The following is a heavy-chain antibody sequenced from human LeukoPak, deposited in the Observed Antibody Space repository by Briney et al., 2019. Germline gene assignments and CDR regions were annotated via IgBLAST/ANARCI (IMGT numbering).Heavy chain of an antibody. CDR2: ISYDGSNK. D-gene: IGHD3-22*01. CDR1: GFTFSSYG. J-gene: IGHJ4*02. Sequence: PGGSLRLSCAASGFTFSSYGMHWVRQAPGKGLEWVAVISYDGSNKYYADSVKGRFTISRDNSKNTLYLQMNSLRAEDTAVYYCAKDKPPRGSGYLYWGQGTLVTVSS. CDR3: AKDKPPRGSGYLY. V-gene: IGHV3-30*18.